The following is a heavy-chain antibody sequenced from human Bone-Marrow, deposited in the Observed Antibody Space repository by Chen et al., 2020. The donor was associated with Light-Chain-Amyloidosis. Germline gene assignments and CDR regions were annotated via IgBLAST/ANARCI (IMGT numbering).Heavy chain of an antibody. CDR3: ARRGDGYNFYY. D-gene: IGHD3-10*01. CDR2: IYPDDSDA. Sequence: EVQLEQSGPEGKKPGESLKISCKGSGYTFPNYWIGWVRQMPGKGLEWMGVIYPDDSDARYSPSFGGQVTISAEKANTPGFLQRRSLKGSDNGNYYCARRGDGYNFYYWGQGTPVTVSS. V-gene: IGHV5-51*01. CDR1: GYTFPNYW. J-gene: IGHJ4*01.